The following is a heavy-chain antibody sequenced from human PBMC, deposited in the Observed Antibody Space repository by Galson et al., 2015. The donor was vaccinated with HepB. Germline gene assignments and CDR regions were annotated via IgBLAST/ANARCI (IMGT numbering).Heavy chain of an antibody. Sequence: SLRLSCAASGFTFSSYAMSWVRQAPGKGLEWVSAISGSGGSTYYADSVKGRFTISRDNSKNTLYLQMNSLRAEDTAVYYCAKDPGSSGWFAGRFDYWGQGTLVTVSS. D-gene: IGHD6-19*01. CDR2: ISGSGGST. CDR1: GFTFSSYA. V-gene: IGHV3-23*01. J-gene: IGHJ4*02. CDR3: AKDPGSSGWFAGRFDY.